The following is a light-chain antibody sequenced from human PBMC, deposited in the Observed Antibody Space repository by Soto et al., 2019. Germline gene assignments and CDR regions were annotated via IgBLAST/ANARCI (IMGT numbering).Light chain of an antibody. J-gene: IGKJ1*01. Sequence: DMVLTQSPDSLGVSLGERATINCKSRHNILYSSDNKNYLSWYQQRPGQPPKLLFYWASTRESGVPDRFSGSGSGTHFTLTITSLQAEDVAVYYCQQYYSSPPTFGQGTKVDIK. V-gene: IGKV4-1*01. CDR1: HNILYSSDNKNY. CDR2: WAS. CDR3: QQYYSSPPT.